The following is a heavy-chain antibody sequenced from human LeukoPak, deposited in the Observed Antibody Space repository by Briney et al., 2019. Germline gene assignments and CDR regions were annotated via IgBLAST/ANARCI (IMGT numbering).Heavy chain of an antibody. CDR3: ARGPQGKSGSPPYYFDY. D-gene: IGHD1-26*01. CDR2: IFSGGST. V-gene: IGHV3-66*01. CDR1: GFTVSGNY. J-gene: IGHJ4*02. Sequence: GGSLRLSCAASGFTVSGNYMNGFRQAPGKGREGVSVIFSGGSTYYTDSVKGRFTISRDNSKNTLYLQMNSLRVEDTAVYYCARGPQGKSGSPPYYFDYWGQGTLVTVSS.